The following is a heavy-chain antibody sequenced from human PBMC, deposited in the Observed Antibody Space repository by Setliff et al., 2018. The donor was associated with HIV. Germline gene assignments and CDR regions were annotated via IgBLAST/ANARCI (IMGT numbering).Heavy chain of an antibody. CDR3: ARGNYDTSDYYTNFYYYYMDV. CDR2: INHSGST. CDR1: GGSFSGYY. Sequence: PSETLSLTCAVYGGSFSGYYWSWIRQPPGKGLEWIGEINHSGSTNYNMSLWSRVTISLDASRNQFSLELISVTAADTAIYYCARGNYDTSDYYTNFYYYYMDVWGKGTAVTVSS. D-gene: IGHD3-22*01. J-gene: IGHJ6*03. V-gene: IGHV4-34*01.